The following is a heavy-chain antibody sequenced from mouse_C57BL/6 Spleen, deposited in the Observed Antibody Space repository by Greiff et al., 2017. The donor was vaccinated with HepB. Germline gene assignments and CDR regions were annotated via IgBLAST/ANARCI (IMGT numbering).Heavy chain of an antibody. CDR3: ASAYYKGLYYFDY. Sequence: QVQLQQPGAELVMPGASVKLSCKASGYTFTSYWMHWVKQRPGQGLEWIGEIDPSDSYTNYNQKFKGKSTLTVDKSSSTAYMPLSSLTSEDSAVYYCASAYYKGLYYFDYWGQGTTLTVSS. CDR1: GYTFTSYW. V-gene: IGHV1-69*01. CDR2: IDPSDSYT. J-gene: IGHJ2*01. D-gene: IGHD2-12*01.